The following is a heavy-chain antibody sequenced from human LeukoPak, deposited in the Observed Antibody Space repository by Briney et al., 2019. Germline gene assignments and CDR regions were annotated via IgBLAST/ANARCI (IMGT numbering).Heavy chain of an antibody. Sequence: PGGSLRLSCAASGFTFDDYAMHWVRQAPGKGLEWVSGISWNSGSIGYADSVKGRFTISRDNAKNSLYLQMNSLRAEDTALYYCAKESNGYSSSWYSYWGQGTLVTVSS. CDR1: GFTFDDYA. CDR2: ISWNSGSI. V-gene: IGHV3-9*01. D-gene: IGHD6-13*01. CDR3: AKESNGYSSSWYSY. J-gene: IGHJ4*02.